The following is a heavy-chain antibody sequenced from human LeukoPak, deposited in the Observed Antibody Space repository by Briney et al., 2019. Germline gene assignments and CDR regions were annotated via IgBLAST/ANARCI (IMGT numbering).Heavy chain of an antibody. CDR3: ARPVGVTNRVMGDY. CDR1: GGSFSGYY. V-gene: IGHV4-34*01. Sequence: PSETLSLTCAVYGGSFSGYYWSWIRQPPGKGLEWIGEINHSGSTNYNPSLKSRVTISVDTSKNQFSLKLSSVTAADTAVYYCARPVGVTNRVMGDYWGQGTLVTVSS. CDR2: INHSGST. D-gene: IGHD2-8*01. J-gene: IGHJ4*02.